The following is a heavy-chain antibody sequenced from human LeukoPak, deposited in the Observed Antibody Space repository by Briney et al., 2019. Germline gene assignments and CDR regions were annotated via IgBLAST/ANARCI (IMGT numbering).Heavy chain of an antibody. Sequence: PGGSLRLSCAASGFTFSSNAMSWVRQAPGKGLEWVSAISGSGAGTYYADSVKGRFTISRDNSENTLYLQMNSLRGEDTAVYYSATYYYDSSGYYPYYYYYMDVWGKGTTVIVSS. CDR3: ATYYYDSSGYYPYYYYYMDV. CDR1: GFTFSSNA. CDR2: ISGSGAGT. D-gene: IGHD3-22*01. J-gene: IGHJ6*03. V-gene: IGHV3-23*01.